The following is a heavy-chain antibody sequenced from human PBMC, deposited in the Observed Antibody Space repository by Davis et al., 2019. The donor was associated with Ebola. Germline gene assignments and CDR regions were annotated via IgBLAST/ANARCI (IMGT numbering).Heavy chain of an antibody. CDR3: ARSPAYCGGDCPIDY. CDR1: GYTFTGYY. V-gene: IGHV1-2*02. Sequence: ASVKVSCKASGYTFTGYYMHWVRQAPGQGLEWMGCINPNSGGTNYAQKFQGRVTMTRDTSISTAYMELSRLRSDDTAVYYCARSPAYCGGDCPIDYWGQGTLVTVSS. J-gene: IGHJ4*02. CDR2: INPNSGGT. D-gene: IGHD2-21*01.